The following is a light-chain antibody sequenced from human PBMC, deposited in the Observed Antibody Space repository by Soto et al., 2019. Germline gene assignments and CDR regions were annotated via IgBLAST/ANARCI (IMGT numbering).Light chain of an antibody. CDR2: GAS. Sequence: DIQMTQSPSSVAASVGDRVTITCRASQGVGNWLAWYQQRPGKAPRLLIYGASTLQSGVPSRFSGSGSGTDFTLTISSLQAEDFATYYCQQSNSIPPWTFGQGTKLEIK. V-gene: IGKV1-12*01. CDR3: QQSNSIPPWT. CDR1: QGVGNW. J-gene: IGKJ1*01.